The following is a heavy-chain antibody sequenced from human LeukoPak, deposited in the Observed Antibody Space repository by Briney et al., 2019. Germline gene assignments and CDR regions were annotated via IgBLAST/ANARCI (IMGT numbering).Heavy chain of an antibody. Sequence: PGGSLRLSCAASGFTFSNYWMHWVRQAPGKGLEWVAVISYDGSNKYYADSVKGRFTISRDNSKNTLYLQMNSLRAEDTAVYYCAKEDLEMATISSVYFDYWGQGTLVTVSS. CDR2: ISYDGSNK. D-gene: IGHD5-24*01. V-gene: IGHV3-30*18. CDR1: GFTFSNYW. CDR3: AKEDLEMATISSVYFDY. J-gene: IGHJ4*02.